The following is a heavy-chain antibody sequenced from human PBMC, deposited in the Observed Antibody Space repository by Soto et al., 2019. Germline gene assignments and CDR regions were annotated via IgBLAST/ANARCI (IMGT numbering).Heavy chain of an antibody. J-gene: IGHJ4*02. CDR3: SRDAYSSCYYSDY. V-gene: IGHV1-3*04. CDR1: GYTFTRYT. D-gene: IGHD4-4*01. CDR2: INTGSGNT. Sequence: QVQLVQSGAEVKKPGASVKISCKTSGYTFTRYTIHWVRQAPGQRLEWMGWINTGSGNTKYSEKLQGRVTITADTSASTAYMELSSLTSADTALYYCSRDAYSSCYYSDYWGQGTLVTVSS.